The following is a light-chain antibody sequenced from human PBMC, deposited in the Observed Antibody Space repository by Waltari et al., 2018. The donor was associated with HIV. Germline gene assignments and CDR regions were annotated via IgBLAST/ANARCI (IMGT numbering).Light chain of an antibody. Sequence: QTVVTQEPSLSVSPGGTITLTCGLNSGSVSTSSYPRWYHQTPGPAPRTLVYATNTRSSGVPDRFSGTILGNKAALTITGAQADDDSAFYCVLYMGSGIPMFGGGTKLTVL. J-gene: IGLJ3*02. V-gene: IGLV8-61*01. CDR3: VLYMGSGIPM. CDR2: ATN. CDR1: SGSVSTSSY.